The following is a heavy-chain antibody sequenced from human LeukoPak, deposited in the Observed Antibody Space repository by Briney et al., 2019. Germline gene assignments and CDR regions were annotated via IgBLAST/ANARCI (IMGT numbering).Heavy chain of an antibody. CDR3: ARAPRDWELEYYFDY. CDR2: ISSSGSTI. Sequence: PGGSLRLSCAASGFTFSDYYMRWIRQAPGKGLEWVSYISSSGSTIYYADSVKGRFTISSDNAKNSLSLQMNSLRADDTAVYYCARAPRDWELEYYFDYWGQGTLVTVSS. CDR1: GFTFSDYY. D-gene: IGHD1-26*01. J-gene: IGHJ4*02. V-gene: IGHV3-11*01.